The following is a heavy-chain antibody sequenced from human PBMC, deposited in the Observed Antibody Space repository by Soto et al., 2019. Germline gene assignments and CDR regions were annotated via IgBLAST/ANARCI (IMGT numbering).Heavy chain of an antibody. J-gene: IGHJ4*02. CDR3: VKQAQGLDGLTFEY. V-gene: IGHV3-64D*06. CDR1: GFIFSEST. Sequence: GGSLRLSCSASGFIFSESTIYWVRQVPGKGLEAISAVSTSGRSTYYADSVKDRFTISRDNSKNTLFLQMGSLRPDDTAIYYFVKQAQGLDGLTFEYWSQGTQVSVSS. CDR2: VSTSGRST. D-gene: IGHD3-16*01.